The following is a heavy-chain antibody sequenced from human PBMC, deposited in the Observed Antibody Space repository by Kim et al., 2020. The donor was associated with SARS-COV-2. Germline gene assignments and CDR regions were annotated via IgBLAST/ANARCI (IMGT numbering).Heavy chain of an antibody. CDR3: ARLRTGTGSYFRFDY. V-gene: IGHV4-4*02. Sequence: NPSLESRVSISVDKSKNQFALRLNSVTAAATAVYYCARLRTGTGSYFRFDYWGQGTLVTVSS. D-gene: IGHD1-26*01. J-gene: IGHJ4*02.